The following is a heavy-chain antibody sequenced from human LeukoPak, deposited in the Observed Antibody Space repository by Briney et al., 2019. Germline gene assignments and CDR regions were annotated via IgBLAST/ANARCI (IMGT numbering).Heavy chain of an antibody. CDR3: AINRQGMTRVVKGAFDI. V-gene: IGHV1-18*01. CDR2: ISAYIGNT. CDR1: GYTFPSYG. D-gene: IGHD4-23*01. J-gene: IGHJ3*02. Sequence: ASVKVSCKPSGYTFPSYGISWVRQAPGQGLEWMGWISAYIGNTNYAQKLQGRVTMPTDTSTSTDYMELRGLKSDDTAVYYWAINRQGMTRVVKGAFDIWGQGTMVTVSS.